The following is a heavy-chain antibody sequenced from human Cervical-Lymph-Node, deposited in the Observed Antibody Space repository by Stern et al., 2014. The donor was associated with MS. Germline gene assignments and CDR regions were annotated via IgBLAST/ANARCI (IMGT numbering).Heavy chain of an antibody. V-gene: IGHV4-61*02. CDR3: VRDGAETFSSGWYRWFDP. Sequence: QLQLQESGPGLVKPSQTLSLTCAVSGASISRGTYYWTWIRQPAGKGLEWIGRIFSSGSTNYNPSLKSRVTISMDTSKHQFSLTLNSGTAADTAVYYCVRDGAETFSSGWYRWFDPWGQGTLVTVSS. CDR2: IFSSGST. J-gene: IGHJ5*02. CDR1: GASISRGTYY. D-gene: IGHD3-22*01.